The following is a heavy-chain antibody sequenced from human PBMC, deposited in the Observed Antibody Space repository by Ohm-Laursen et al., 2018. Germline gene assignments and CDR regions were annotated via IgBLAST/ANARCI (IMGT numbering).Heavy chain of an antibody. D-gene: IGHD2-8*01. CDR1: AFSLTASN. CDR2: ISDTGSHI. J-gene: IGHJ6*02. Sequence: SLRLSYSASAFSLTASNMNWVRQAPGTGLEWVSYISDTGSHIYYAGSVRGRFTISRDNAQNSLYLHMSSLRAEDTAIYYCARDDGAYARRSGMDVWGQGTTVTVSS. V-gene: IGHV3-21*01. CDR3: ARDDGAYARRSGMDV.